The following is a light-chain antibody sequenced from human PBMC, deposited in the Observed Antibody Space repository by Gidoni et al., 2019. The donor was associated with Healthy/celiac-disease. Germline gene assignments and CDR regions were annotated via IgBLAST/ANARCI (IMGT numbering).Light chain of an antibody. Sequence: EIVLTQSPATLSVSPGERATLSCRASPSVSRHLAWYQQKPGQAPRLLIYGASTRATGIPARFSGSGSGTEFTLTISSLQSEDVAVYYCQQYNNWPLTFGGGTKVEIK. CDR2: GAS. V-gene: IGKV3-15*01. CDR1: PSVSRH. CDR3: QQYNNWPLT. J-gene: IGKJ4*01.